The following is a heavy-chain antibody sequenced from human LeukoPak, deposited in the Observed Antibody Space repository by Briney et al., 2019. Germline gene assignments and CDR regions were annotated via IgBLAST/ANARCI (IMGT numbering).Heavy chain of an antibody. J-gene: IGHJ4*02. CDR1: GFTFSNYG. V-gene: IGHV3-33*06. CDR3: AKGDYDFWSGYLRGDYYFDY. CDR2: IWYDGSNK. D-gene: IGHD3-3*01. Sequence: PGGSLRLSCAASGFTFSNYGMHWVRQAPGKGLEWVAVIWYDGSNKYYADSVKGRFTISRDNSKNTLYLQMNSLRAEDTAVYYCAKGDYDFWSGYLRGDYYFDYWGQGTLVTVSS.